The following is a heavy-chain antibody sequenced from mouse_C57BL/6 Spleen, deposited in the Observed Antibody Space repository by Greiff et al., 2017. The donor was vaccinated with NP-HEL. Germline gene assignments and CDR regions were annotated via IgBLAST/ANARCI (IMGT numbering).Heavy chain of an antibody. Sequence: QVQLQQPGAELVRPGTSVKLSCKASGYTFTSYWMHWVKQRPGQGLEWIGVIDPSDSYTNYNQKFKGKATLTVDKSSSTAYMQLSSLTSEDSAVYYCARGRVYYDYGGGVDYWGQGTSVTVSS. V-gene: IGHV1-59*01. CDR2: IDPSDSYT. J-gene: IGHJ4*01. D-gene: IGHD2-4*01. CDR1: GYTFTSYW. CDR3: ARGRVYYDYGGGVDY.